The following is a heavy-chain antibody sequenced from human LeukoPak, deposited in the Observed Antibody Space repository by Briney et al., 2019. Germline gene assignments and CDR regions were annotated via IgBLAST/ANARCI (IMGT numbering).Heavy chain of an antibody. CDR3: ASSKLGRAAAGTGYFQH. CDR1: GGSISSHY. J-gene: IGHJ1*01. Sequence: PSETLSLTCNVSGGSISSHYWGWIRQPPGKGLEWIGYIYYSGSTNYNPSLKSRVTISVDTSKNQFSLKLSSVTAADTAVYYCASSKLGRAAAGTGYFQHWGQGTLVTVSS. V-gene: IGHV4-59*11. D-gene: IGHD6-13*01. CDR2: IYYSGST.